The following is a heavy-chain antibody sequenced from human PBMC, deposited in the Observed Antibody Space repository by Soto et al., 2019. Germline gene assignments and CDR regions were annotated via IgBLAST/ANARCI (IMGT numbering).Heavy chain of an antibody. J-gene: IGHJ4*02. CDR1: GGSISSYY. Sequence: PSETLSLTCTVSGGSISSYYWSWIRQPPGKGLEWIGYIYYSGSTNYNPSLKSRVTISVDTSKIQFSLKLSSVTAADTAVYYCARHHTLWFGELPYYFDYWGQGTLVTVSS. V-gene: IGHV4-59*08. CDR2: IYYSGST. CDR3: ARHHTLWFGELPYYFDY. D-gene: IGHD3-10*01.